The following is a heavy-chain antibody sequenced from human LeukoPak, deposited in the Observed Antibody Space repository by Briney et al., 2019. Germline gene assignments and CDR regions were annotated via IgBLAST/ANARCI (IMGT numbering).Heavy chain of an antibody. CDR1: GGTFSSYG. CDR2: ISAYNGNT. V-gene: IGHV1-18*01. D-gene: IGHD1-26*01. CDR3: ARAGYSRFVDDLDY. J-gene: IGHJ4*02. Sequence: ASVKVSCKASGGTFSSYGINWVRQAPGQGLEWMGWISAYNGNTKYTQKLQDRVTMTTDTSTSTAYMELKTLRSDDTAAYFCARAGYSRFVDDLDYWGQGTLVTVSS.